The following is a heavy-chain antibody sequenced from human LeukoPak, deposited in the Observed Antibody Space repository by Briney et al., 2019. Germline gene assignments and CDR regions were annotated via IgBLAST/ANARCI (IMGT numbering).Heavy chain of an antibody. D-gene: IGHD4-23*01. V-gene: IGHV3-7*01. Sequence: PGGSLRLSCAASGFTFSSYWMTWVRQAPGKGLEWVANMNQGGSEKYYVDSVKGRFTISRDNSKSTLYLQMNSLRAGDTAIYYCARGNYGGDEGYYYYYGMDVWGQGTTVTVSS. J-gene: IGHJ6*02. CDR1: GFTFSSYW. CDR2: MNQGGSEK. CDR3: ARGNYGGDEGYYYYYGMDV.